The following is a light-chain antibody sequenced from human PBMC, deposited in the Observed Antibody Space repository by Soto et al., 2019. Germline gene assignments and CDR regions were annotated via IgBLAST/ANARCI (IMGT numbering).Light chain of an antibody. CDR3: QQTYSTLT. CDR1: QTIYIN. J-gene: IGKJ4*01. Sequence: DIQMTQTPLSLSAFVGDRVTMTCRASQTIYINLNWYQQKPGKAPQLLIYAASTLQSGVPSRFSGNGSRTDFTLAISSLQPEDSATYYCQQTYSTLTFGGGTKVQI. V-gene: IGKV1-39*01. CDR2: AAS.